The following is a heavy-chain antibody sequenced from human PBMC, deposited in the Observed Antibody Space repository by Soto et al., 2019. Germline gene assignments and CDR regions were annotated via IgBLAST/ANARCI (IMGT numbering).Heavy chain of an antibody. V-gene: IGHV3-30-3*01. CDR2: ISYDGSNK. Sequence: QVQLVESGGGVVQPGRSLRLSCAASGFTFSSYAMHWVRQAPGKGLEWVAVISYDGSNKYYADSVKGRFTISRDNSKNALYLQMNSLRAEDTAVYYCASFSVSYLDDILYYFDYWGQGTLVTVSS. J-gene: IGHJ4*02. D-gene: IGHD1-26*01. CDR1: GFTFSSYA. CDR3: ASFSVSYLDDILYYFDY.